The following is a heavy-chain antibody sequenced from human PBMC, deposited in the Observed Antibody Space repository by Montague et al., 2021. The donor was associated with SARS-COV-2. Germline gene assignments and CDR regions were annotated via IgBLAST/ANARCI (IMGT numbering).Heavy chain of an antibody. J-gene: IGHJ6*02. CDR3: ARLTGSRVYYYHYGLGV. CDR2: IDNSGST. V-gene: IGHV4-4*09. Sequence: SETLSLTCTVSGDSIRGSHWSWIRQPPGKGLEWIGYIDNSGSTNYNHALESRVTLTVSASNNQFYLTLRSVTAADTAVYYCARLTGSRVYYYHYGLGVWGQGTTVTVSS. D-gene: IGHD1-20*01. CDR1: GDSIRGSH.